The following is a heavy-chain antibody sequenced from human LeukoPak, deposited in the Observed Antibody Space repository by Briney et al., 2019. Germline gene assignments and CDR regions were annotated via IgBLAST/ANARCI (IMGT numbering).Heavy chain of an antibody. V-gene: IGHV3-48*04. CDR2: ISSSSTTI. CDR1: GFTFSSYS. J-gene: IGHJ4*02. Sequence: GGSLRLSCAASGFTFSSYSMMWVRQAPGKGLEWVSYISSSSTTIYYADSVKGRFTISRDNAKNSLYLQMNSLRAEDTAVYYCARENSGSYSDYWGQGTLVTVSS. D-gene: IGHD1-26*01. CDR3: ARENSGSYSDY.